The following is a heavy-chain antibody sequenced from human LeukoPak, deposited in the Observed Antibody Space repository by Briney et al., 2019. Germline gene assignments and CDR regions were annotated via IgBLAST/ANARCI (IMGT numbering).Heavy chain of an antibody. CDR3: ARLIAAAGNYFDY. Sequence: GGSLRLSCAASGFTSSSYAMHWVRQAPGKGLEWVAVISYDGSNKYYADSVKGRFTISRDNSKNTLYLQMNSLRAEDTAVYYCARLIAAAGNYFDYWGQGTLVTVSS. V-gene: IGHV3-30-3*01. J-gene: IGHJ4*02. CDR2: ISYDGSNK. D-gene: IGHD6-13*01. CDR1: GFTSSSYA.